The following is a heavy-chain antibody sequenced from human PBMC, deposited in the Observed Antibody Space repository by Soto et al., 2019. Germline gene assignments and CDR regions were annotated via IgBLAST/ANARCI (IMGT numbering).Heavy chain of an antibody. CDR1: GFTFSSYA. V-gene: IGHV3-23*01. J-gene: IGHJ4*02. CDR3: AKVPLARYYYDSSGYYSY. CDR2: ISGSGGST. Sequence: VQLLESGGGLVQPGGSLRLSCAASGFTFSSYAMSWVRQAPGKGLEWVSAISGSGGSTYYADSVKGRFTISRDNSKNTLYLQMNSLRAEDTAVYYCAKVPLARYYYDSSGYYSYWGQGTLVTVSS. D-gene: IGHD3-22*01.